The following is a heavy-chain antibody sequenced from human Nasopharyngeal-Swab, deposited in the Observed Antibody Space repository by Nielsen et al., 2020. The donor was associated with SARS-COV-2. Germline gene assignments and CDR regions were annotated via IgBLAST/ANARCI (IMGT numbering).Heavy chain of an antibody. J-gene: IGHJ5*02. CDR1: GFTFSSYA. Sequence: GESLKISCAASGFTFSSYAMHWVRQAPGKGLEWVAVISYDGSNKYHADSVKGRFTISRDNSKNTLYLQMNSLRAEDTAVYYCARGARGDYPFGAFDPWGQGTLVTVSS. D-gene: IGHD4-17*01. CDR3: ARGARGDYPFGAFDP. CDR2: ISYDGSNK. V-gene: IGHV3-30-3*01.